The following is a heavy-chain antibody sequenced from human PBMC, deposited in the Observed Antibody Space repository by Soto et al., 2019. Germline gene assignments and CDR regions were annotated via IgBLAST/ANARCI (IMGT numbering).Heavy chain of an antibody. CDR3: VMVYLGY. CDR1: GFSFSSAW. J-gene: IGHJ4*02. D-gene: IGHD2-8*01. V-gene: IGHV3-15*01. Sequence: EVQLVESGGGLVEPGGSLRLSCAASGFSFSSAWMHWVRQAPGKGLEWVGRIKTENDGGTTDYAAPVKGRFTISRDDSKTTVDLQMNSLKTDDTAEYYWVMVYLGYWGQGTLVTVSS. CDR2: IKTENDGGTT.